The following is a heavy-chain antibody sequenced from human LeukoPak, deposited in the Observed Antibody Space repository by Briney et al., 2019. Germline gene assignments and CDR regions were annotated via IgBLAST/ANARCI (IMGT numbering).Heavy chain of an antibody. D-gene: IGHD2-15*01. CDR2: NNGDGSTT. CDR1: GFSLSGYW. J-gene: IGHJ5*02. V-gene: IGHV3-74*01. CDR3: ARDPKNVGLAP. Sequence: GGSLRLSCVASGFSLSGYWMYWVRQAPGKGLMYISRNNGDGSTTNYADVVKGRFTMSRDNVKNTLYLQMNSLRVEDTAVYYCARDPKNVGLAPWGQGTLVTVSS.